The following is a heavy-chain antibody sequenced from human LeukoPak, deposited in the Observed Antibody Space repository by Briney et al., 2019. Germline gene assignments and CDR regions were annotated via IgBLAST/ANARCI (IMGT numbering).Heavy chain of an antibody. Sequence: GGSLRLSCAASGFTVSSNFMSWVRPAPGKGLEWVSVIYSGGSTYYADSVKGRFTISRDSARNSLYLQMNSLRADDTVVYYCAREHSGYDFPGRDYYYMDVWGKGTTVTVSS. CDR1: GFTVSSNF. V-gene: IGHV3-53*01. CDR3: AREHSGYDFPGRDYYYMDV. D-gene: IGHD5-12*01. J-gene: IGHJ6*03. CDR2: IYSGGST.